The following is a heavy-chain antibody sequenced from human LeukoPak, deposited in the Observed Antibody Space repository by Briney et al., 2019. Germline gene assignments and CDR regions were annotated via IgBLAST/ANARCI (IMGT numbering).Heavy chain of an antibody. Sequence: AGGSLRLSCTASGFTFDVYGTSWVRQAPGKGLEWVSGINWNGGSTGYADSVKGRFTISRDNAKNSLYLQMNSLRAEDTALYYCARGLSEDTAMPYYFDYWGQGTLVTVSS. CDR2: INWNGGST. CDR1: GFTFDVYG. V-gene: IGHV3-20*04. D-gene: IGHD5-18*01. CDR3: ARGLSEDTAMPYYFDY. J-gene: IGHJ4*02.